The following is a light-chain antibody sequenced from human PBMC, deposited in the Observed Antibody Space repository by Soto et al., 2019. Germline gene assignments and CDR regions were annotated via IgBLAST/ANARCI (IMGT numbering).Light chain of an antibody. Sequence: DIQMTQSPSSLSASVGDRVTITCRASQGISTWLGWYQQRQGRAPKLLIYDASSLLSGVPSRFSGSGSGTDFTLTISSLQPDDFATYYCQHSYRTSDTFGQGTKLEIK. CDR3: QHSYRTSDT. CDR2: DAS. J-gene: IGKJ2*01. V-gene: IGKV1-39*01. CDR1: QGISTW.